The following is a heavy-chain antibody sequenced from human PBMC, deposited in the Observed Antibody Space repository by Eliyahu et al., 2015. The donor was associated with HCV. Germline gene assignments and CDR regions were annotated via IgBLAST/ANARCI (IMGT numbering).Heavy chain of an antibody. V-gene: IGHV2-70*04. CDR2: IDWDDDK. D-gene: IGHD3-16*01. Sequence: QVTLKESGPALVKPTETLTLTCTFSGFSLXTDGXXVXWIRXPPGKALEWIARIDWDDDKFYSTSLKXRLTISKDTSKNQVVLRMTNMDPVDTATYYCARGIRGDYFDCWGQGTLVTVSS. CDR3: ARGIRGDYFDC. J-gene: IGHJ4*02. CDR1: GFSLXTDGXX.